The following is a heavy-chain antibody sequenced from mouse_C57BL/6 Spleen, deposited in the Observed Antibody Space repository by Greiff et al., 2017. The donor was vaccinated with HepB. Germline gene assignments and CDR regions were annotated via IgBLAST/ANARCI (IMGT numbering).Heavy chain of an antibody. Sequence: QVQLQQPGAELVKPGASVKLSCKASGYTFTSYWMHWVKQRPGQGLEWIGMIHPNSGSTNYNEKFKSKATLTVDKSSSTAYMQLSSLTSEDSAVYYCAGDTPYGSSFYAMDYWGQGTSVTVSS. CDR1: GYTFTSYW. CDR2: IHPNSGST. CDR3: AGDTPYGSSFYAMDY. J-gene: IGHJ4*01. V-gene: IGHV1-64*01. D-gene: IGHD1-1*01.